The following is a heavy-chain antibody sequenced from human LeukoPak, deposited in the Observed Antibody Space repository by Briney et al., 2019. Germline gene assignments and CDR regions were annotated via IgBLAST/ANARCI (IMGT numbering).Heavy chain of an antibody. CDR1: GYTFTGYY. J-gene: IGHJ6*02. CDR3: ARGTTIFGVVTHYGMDV. CDR2: INPNSGGT. Sequence: ASVKVSCKASGYTFTGYYMHWVRQAPGQWLEWMGWINPNSGGTNYAQKFQGRVTMTRDTSISTAYMELSRLRSDDTAVYYCARGTTIFGVVTHYGMDVWGQGTTVTVSS. V-gene: IGHV1-2*02. D-gene: IGHD3-3*01.